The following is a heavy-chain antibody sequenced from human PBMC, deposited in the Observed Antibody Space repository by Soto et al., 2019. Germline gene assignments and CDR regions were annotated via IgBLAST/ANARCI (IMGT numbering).Heavy chain of an antibody. J-gene: IGHJ4*02. V-gene: IGHV1-69*02. CDR3: ARGGEPIDY. D-gene: IGHD2-21*01. Sequence: SAKVSCKASGGTFSSYTIIWVRQAPGQGLEWMGRIIAILPIASYAQKFQGRVTITRDKSASTAYMELSSLRSEDTAVYYCARGGEPIDYWGQGTLVTVS. CDR2: IIAILPIA. CDR1: GGTFSSYT.